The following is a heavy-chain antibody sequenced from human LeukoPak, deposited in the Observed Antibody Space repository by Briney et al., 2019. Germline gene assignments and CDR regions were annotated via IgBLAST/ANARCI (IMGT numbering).Heavy chain of an antibody. CDR2: INPNSGGT. CDR1: GYTLTGYY. Sequence: GASVKVSCKASGYTLTGYYMHWVRQAPGQGLEWMGWINPNSGGTNYAQKFQGRVTMTRDTSISTAYMELSRLRSDDTAVYYCARVGSYRSSWYENWFDPWGQGTLVTVSS. J-gene: IGHJ5*02. D-gene: IGHD6-13*01. V-gene: IGHV1-2*02. CDR3: ARVGSYRSSWYENWFDP.